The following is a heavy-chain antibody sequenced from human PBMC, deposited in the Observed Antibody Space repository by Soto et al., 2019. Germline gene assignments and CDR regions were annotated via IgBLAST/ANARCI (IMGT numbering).Heavy chain of an antibody. CDR1: GFTFGSYG. V-gene: IGHV3-30*18. CDR2: ISYDGSNK. D-gene: IGHD6-13*01. CDR3: AKLTRQLVLEKGAFDI. J-gene: IGHJ3*02. Sequence: QVQLVESGGGVVQPGRSLRLSCAASGFTFGSYGMHWVRQAPGKGLEWVAVISYDGSNKYYADSVKGRFTISRDNSKNTLYLQMNSLRAEDTAVYYCAKLTRQLVLEKGAFDIWGQGTMVTVSS.